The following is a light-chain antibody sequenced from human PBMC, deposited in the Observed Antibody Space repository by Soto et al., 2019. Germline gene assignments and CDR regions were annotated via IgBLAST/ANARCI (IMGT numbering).Light chain of an antibody. V-gene: IGKV1-5*03. J-gene: IGKJ4*01. CDR3: QQYDSYPLT. Sequence: DIQMTQSPSTLSASVGDRVTITCRASQSINSWLAWYQHKPGKAPNLLIYKASSLESGVPSRFSGSGSGTEFTLTVSSLQPDDLATYYCQQYDSYPLTFGGGTKVEIK. CDR2: KAS. CDR1: QSINSW.